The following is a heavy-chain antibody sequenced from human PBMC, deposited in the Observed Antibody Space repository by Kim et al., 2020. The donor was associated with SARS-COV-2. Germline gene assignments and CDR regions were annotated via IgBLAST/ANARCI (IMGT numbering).Heavy chain of an antibody. CDR1: RFSISDYY. Sequence: GGSLRLSCAASRFSISDYYMSWIRQAPGKGLEWLSYISNRGSFTNYADSVKGRFTISRDNAKNSLYLQMNSLRAEDTAVYYCARDTTSGSYSYYGMDVWG. D-gene: IGHD3-16*02. CDR2: ISNRGSFT. CDR3: ARDTTSGSYSYYGMDV. V-gene: IGHV3-11*05. J-gene: IGHJ6*01.